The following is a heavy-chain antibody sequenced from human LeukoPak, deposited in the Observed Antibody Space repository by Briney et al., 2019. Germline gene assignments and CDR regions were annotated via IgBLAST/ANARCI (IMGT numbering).Heavy chain of an antibody. J-gene: IGHJ2*01. D-gene: IGHD7-27*01. CDR1: GYTLTELS. V-gene: IGHV1-24*01. Sequence: ASVKVSCKVSGYTLTELSMHWVRQAPGKGLEWMGGFDPEDGETTYAQKFQGRVTMTEDTSTDTAYMELTSLRSEDTAVYYCATSPKLGIGEFRNFDLWGRGTLVTVSS. CDR2: FDPEDGET. CDR3: ATSPKLGIGEFRNFDL.